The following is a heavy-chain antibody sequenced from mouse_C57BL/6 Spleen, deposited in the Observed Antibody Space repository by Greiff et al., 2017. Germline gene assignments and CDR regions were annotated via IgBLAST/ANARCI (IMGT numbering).Heavy chain of an antibody. J-gene: IGHJ3*01. CDR3: ATYIYGRGYGFAY. CDR1: GYTFTSYW. D-gene: IGHD1-1*01. V-gene: IGHV1-64*01. Sequence: VQLQQPGAELVKPGASVKLSCKASGYTFTSYWMHWVKQRPGQGLEWIGMIHPNSGSTNYNEKFKSKATLTVDKSSSTAYMQLSSLTSEDSAVXYGATYIYGRGYGFAYWGEGTLVTVSA. CDR2: IHPNSGST.